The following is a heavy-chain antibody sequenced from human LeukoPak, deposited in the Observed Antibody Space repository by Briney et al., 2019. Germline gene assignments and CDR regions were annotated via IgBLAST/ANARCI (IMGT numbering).Heavy chain of an antibody. CDR3: ARGGYSYGYWFDP. Sequence: GGSLRLSCAASGSTVSSNYMSWVRQAPGKGLGWVSVIYSGGSTYYADSVKGRFTISIDNSKNTLYLQMNSLRAEDTAVYYCARGGYSYGYWFDPWGQGTLVTVSS. CDR1: GSTVSSNY. CDR2: IYSGGST. V-gene: IGHV3-53*01. D-gene: IGHD5-18*01. J-gene: IGHJ5*02.